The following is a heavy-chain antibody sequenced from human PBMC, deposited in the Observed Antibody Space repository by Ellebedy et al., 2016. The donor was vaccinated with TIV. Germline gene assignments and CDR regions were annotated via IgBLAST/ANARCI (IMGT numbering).Heavy chain of an antibody. D-gene: IGHD3-3*01. Sequence: GESLKISCAASGFTFSSHTINWVRQAPDKGLEWVASISGSGTDIYYADSVKGRFTISRDNSKNTLYLQMNSLRAEDTAVYYCAKGGAPLYYDFWSGSSGVYFDYWGQGTLVTVSS. CDR2: ISGSGTDI. J-gene: IGHJ4*02. V-gene: IGHV3-23*01. CDR3: AKGGAPLYYDFWSGSSGVYFDY. CDR1: GFTFSSHT.